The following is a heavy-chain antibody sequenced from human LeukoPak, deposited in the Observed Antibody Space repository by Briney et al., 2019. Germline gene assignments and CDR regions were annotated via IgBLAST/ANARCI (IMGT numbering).Heavy chain of an antibody. Sequence: GGSLRLSCTASGFTSGFTLGDYAMSWVRQAPGKGPEWVGIIRTKAYGWTTEYAASVKGRFTISRDGSKSIAYLQMNSLKTEDTAVYYCTRTYYDSSGYLLDYWGQGTLVSVSS. D-gene: IGHD3-22*01. CDR2: IRTKAYGWTT. J-gene: IGHJ4*02. CDR1: GFTSGFTLGDYA. V-gene: IGHV3-49*04. CDR3: TRTYYDSSGYLLDY.